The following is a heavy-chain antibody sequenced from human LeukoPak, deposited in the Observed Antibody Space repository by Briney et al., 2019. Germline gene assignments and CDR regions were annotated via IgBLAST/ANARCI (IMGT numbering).Heavy chain of an antibody. CDR2: ISYSGST. Sequence: SETLSLTCTVSGASISSYYWSWIRQPPGKGLECIGYISYSGSTNYNPSLKSRVTMSVDTSKNQFSLNLSSVTAADTAVYYCARRTVSGGSSQFDYWGQGTLVTVSS. J-gene: IGHJ4*02. CDR1: GASISSYY. D-gene: IGHD2-15*01. V-gene: IGHV4-59*08. CDR3: ARRTVSGGSSQFDY.